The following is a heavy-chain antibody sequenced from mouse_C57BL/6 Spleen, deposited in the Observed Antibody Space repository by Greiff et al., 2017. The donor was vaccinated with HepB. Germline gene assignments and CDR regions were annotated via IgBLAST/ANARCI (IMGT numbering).Heavy chain of an antibody. CDR2: INPNNGGT. CDR1: GYTFTDYY. Sequence: EVQLQQSGPELVKPGASVKISCKASGYTFTDYYMNWVKQSHGKSLEWIGDINPNNGGTSYNQKFKGKATLTVDKSSSTAYMELRSLASEDSAVYYCARWGENWDDAMDYWGQGTSVTVSS. D-gene: IGHD4-1*01. V-gene: IGHV1-26*01. CDR3: ARWGENWDDAMDY. J-gene: IGHJ4*01.